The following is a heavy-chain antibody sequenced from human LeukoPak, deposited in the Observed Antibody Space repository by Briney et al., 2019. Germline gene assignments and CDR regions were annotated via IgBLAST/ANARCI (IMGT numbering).Heavy chain of an antibody. D-gene: IGHD1-7*01. V-gene: IGHV3-9*03. J-gene: IGHJ6*03. CDR1: GFTFDDYA. CDR3: AKSSGTTWYYYMDV. Sequence: GGSLRLSCAASGFTFDDYAMHWVRQAPGKGLEWVSGISWNSGSIGYADSVKGRFTISRDNAKNSLYLQMNSPRAEDMALYYCAKSSGTTWYYYMDVWGKGTTVTVSS. CDR2: ISWNSGSI.